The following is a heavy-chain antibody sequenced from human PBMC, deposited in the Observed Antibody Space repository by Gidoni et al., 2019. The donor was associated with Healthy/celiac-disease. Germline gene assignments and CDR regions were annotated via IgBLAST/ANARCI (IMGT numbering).Heavy chain of an antibody. CDR2: INSDGSST. D-gene: IGHD3-22*01. CDR3: ARDGTTYYYDSSGYPDY. J-gene: IGHJ4*02. Sequence: EVQLVESGGGLVQPGGSLRLSCAASGFTFSSYWMHWVRQAPGKGLVWVSRINSDGSSTSYADSVKGRFTISRDNAKNTLYLQMNSLRAEDTAVYYCARDGTTYYYDSSGYPDYWGQGTLVTVSS. V-gene: IGHV3-74*01. CDR1: GFTFSSYW.